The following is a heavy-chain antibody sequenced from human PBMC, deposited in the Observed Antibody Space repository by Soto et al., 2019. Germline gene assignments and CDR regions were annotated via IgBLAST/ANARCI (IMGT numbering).Heavy chain of an antibody. Sequence: GESLKISCKGSGYSFTSYWIGWVRQMPGKGLEWMGIIYPGDSDTRYSPSFQGQVTISADKSISTAYLQWSSLKASDTAMYYCATGSGYDDYYYGMDVWGQGTTVTVSS. CDR3: ATGSGYDDYYYGMDV. D-gene: IGHD5-12*01. CDR2: IYPGDSDT. V-gene: IGHV5-51*01. J-gene: IGHJ6*02. CDR1: GYSFTSYW.